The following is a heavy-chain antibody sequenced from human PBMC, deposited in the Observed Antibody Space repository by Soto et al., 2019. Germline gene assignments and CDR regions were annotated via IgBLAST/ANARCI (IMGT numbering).Heavy chain of an antibody. V-gene: IGHV3-64*01. D-gene: IGHD2-15*01. Sequence: GGSLRLSCAASGFTFISFAMHWVLQAPWKGLEYVSAITSNGDSPFYANSVEGRFTISRDNSKNTLYLQMGSLRAEDMAVYYCAREFCIGGRRKLFFDYWGKGTLVTVS. CDR1: GFTFISFA. CDR2: ITSNGDSP. J-gene: IGHJ4*02. CDR3: AREFCIGGRRKLFFDY.